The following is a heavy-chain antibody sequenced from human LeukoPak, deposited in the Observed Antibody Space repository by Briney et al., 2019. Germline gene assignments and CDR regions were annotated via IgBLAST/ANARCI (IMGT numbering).Heavy chain of an antibody. J-gene: IGHJ4*02. CDR3: ARAPYYYDSSGYYWLPAPFDY. D-gene: IGHD3-22*01. CDR1: GGSISSSSYY. Sequence: PSETLSLTCTVSGGSISSSSYYWGWIRQPPGRELEWIGSIYYSGSTYYNPSLKSRVTISVDTSKNQFSLKLSSVTAADTAVYYCARAPYYYDSSGYYWLPAPFDYWGQGTLVTVSS. CDR2: IYYSGST. V-gene: IGHV4-39*01.